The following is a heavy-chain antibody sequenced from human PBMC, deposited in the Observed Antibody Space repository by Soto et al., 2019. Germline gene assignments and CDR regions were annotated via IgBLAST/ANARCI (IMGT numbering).Heavy chain of an antibody. CDR2: ISADGGTT. CDR1: GFTFSHLA. V-gene: IGHV3-64D*06. Sequence: GGSLRLSCSYSGFTFSHLAMHWLRQAPGKRLESVSVISADGGTTGYADSVKGRFTVSRDNSKNTLFLQMSNLRVDDTAVYYCVRESWGFDYWGQGTLVTVSS. J-gene: IGHJ4*02. D-gene: IGHD3-16*01. CDR3: VRESWGFDY.